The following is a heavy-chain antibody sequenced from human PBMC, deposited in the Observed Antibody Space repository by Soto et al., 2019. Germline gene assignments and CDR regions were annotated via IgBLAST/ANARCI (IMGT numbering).Heavy chain of an antibody. V-gene: IGHV4-30-2*01. CDR3: ARAHYGDFGYGMDV. J-gene: IGHJ6*02. CDR2: IYDSGFT. D-gene: IGHD4-17*01. Sequence: QLQLQESGSGLVKPSQTLSLTCAVSGGSISSGGYSWSWIRQPPGKGLEWIGYIYDSGFTYYNPSLTSRVTISVDRSKNQFSLKRSSVTAADTAVYYCARAHYGDFGYGMDVWGQGTTVTVSS. CDR1: GGSISSGGYS.